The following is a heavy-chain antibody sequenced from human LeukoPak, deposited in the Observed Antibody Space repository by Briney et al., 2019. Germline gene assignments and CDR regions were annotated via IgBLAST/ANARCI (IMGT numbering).Heavy chain of an antibody. Sequence: PGGSLRLSCAASGFTFSSYAMSWIRQAPGKGLEWVSHISSSGTIYYADSVKGRATISRDNAKNSLYLQMNSLRAEDTAVYYCARPAYCGGNCYYFPDYWGQGTLATVSS. CDR3: ARPAYCGGNCYYFPDY. J-gene: IGHJ4*02. V-gene: IGHV3-11*04. CDR1: GFTFSSYA. D-gene: IGHD2-21*01. CDR2: ISSSGTI.